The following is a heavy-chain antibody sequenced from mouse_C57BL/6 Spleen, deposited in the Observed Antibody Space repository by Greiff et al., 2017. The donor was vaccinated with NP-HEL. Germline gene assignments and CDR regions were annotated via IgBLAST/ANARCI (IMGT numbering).Heavy chain of an antibody. CDR2: ISSGSSTI. J-gene: IGHJ2*01. Sequence: EVQLVESGGGLVKPGGSLKLSCAASGFTFSDYGMHWVRQAPEKGLEWVAYISSGSSTIYYADTVKGRFTISRDNAKNTLFLQMTRLRSEDTAMYYCARNGNYDFDDWGQGTTRTVSS. D-gene: IGHD2-1*01. V-gene: IGHV5-17*01. CDR3: ARNGNYDFDD. CDR1: GFTFSDYG.